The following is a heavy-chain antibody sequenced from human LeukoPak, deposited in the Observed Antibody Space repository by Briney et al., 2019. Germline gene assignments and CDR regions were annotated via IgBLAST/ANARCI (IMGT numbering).Heavy chain of an antibody. CDR3: ARDRSGYDLGIDY. Sequence: GSLRLSCAASGFTFSSYAMHWVRQAPGKGLEWVAVISYDGSNKYYADSVKGRFTISRDNSKNTLYLQMNSLRAEDTAVYYYARDRSGYDLGIDYWGQGTLVTVSS. V-gene: IGHV3-30*04. CDR2: ISYDGSNK. D-gene: IGHD5-12*01. J-gene: IGHJ4*02. CDR1: GFTFSSYA.